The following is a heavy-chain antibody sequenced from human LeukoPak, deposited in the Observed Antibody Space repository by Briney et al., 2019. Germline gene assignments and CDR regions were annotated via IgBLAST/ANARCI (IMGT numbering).Heavy chain of an antibody. CDR2: IIPIFGTA. V-gene: IGHV1-69*13. CDR1: GGTFSSYA. D-gene: IGHD2-2*01. Sequence: EASVKVSCKASGGTFSSYAISWVRQAPGQGLEWMGGIIPIFGTANYAQKFQGRVTITADESTSTAYMELSSLRSEDTAVYYCARGYCSSTSCPVSWIFFDYWGQGTLVTVSS. CDR3: ARGYCSSTSCPVSWIFFDY. J-gene: IGHJ4*02.